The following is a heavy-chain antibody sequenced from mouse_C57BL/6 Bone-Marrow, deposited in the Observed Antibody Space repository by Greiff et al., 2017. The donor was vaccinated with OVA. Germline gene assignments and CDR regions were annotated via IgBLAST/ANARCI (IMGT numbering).Heavy chain of an antibody. Sequence: QVQLQQPGAELVKPGASVKLSCKASGYTLTSYWMQWVKQRPGQGLEWIGEIDPSDSYTNYNQKFKGKATLTVDTSSSTAYMQLSSLTSEDSAVYYCAREGLLLDYWGQGTTLTVSS. CDR2: IDPSDSYT. D-gene: IGHD2-10*01. V-gene: IGHV1-50*01. CDR3: AREGLLLDY. J-gene: IGHJ2*01. CDR1: GYTLTSYW.